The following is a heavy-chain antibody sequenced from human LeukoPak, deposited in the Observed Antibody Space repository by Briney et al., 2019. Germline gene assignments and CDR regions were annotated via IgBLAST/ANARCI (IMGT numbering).Heavy chain of an antibody. CDR3: AREYTLYRSGWFLDY. Sequence: SETLSLTCAVSHDSSYSSIYYWGWVRQPPGKGLEWIGTIDYSGNTYYNPSLKSRATISTDTSRSQFSLNLSSVTAADTAVYYCAREYTLYRSGWFLDYWGQGTVVTVSS. CDR1: HDSSYSSIYY. CDR2: IDYSGNT. J-gene: IGHJ4*02. V-gene: IGHV4-39*07. D-gene: IGHD6-19*01.